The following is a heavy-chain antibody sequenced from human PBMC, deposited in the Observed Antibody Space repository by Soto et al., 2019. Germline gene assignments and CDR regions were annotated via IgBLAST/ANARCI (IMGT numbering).Heavy chain of an antibody. CDR1: GFTFSDYY. Sequence: SGVSLSLSCAASGFTFSDYYMSWIRQAPGKGLEWVSYIGNSGDSIYYAGSVKGRFTISRDNAKNSVYLQMNSLRAEDTAVYYCARDIAVDFWGGPQDAFDIWGQGTMVTVSS. CDR2: IGNSGDSI. J-gene: IGHJ3*02. CDR3: ARDIAVDFWGGPQDAFDI. V-gene: IGHV3-11*01. D-gene: IGHD3-3*01.